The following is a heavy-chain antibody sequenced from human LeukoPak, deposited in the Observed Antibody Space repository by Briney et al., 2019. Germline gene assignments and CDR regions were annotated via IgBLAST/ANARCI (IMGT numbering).Heavy chain of an antibody. V-gene: IGHV1-18*01. CDR2: ISAYNGNT. CDR3: ARDDNWFDP. CDR1: GYTFTSYD. Sequence: ASVKVSCKASGYTFTSYDINWVRQATGQGLEWMGWISAYNGNTNYAQKLQGRATMTTGTSTSTAYMELRSLRSDDTAVYYCARDDNWFDPWGQGTLVTVSS. J-gene: IGHJ5*02.